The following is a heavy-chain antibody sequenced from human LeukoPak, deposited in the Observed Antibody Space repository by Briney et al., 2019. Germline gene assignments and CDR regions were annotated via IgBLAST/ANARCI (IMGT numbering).Heavy chain of an antibody. CDR3: ASLTPRRSPPDV. CDR2: ISGSGGST. J-gene: IGHJ6*02. V-gene: IGHV3-23*01. D-gene: IGHD4/OR15-4a*01. CDR1: AFTCNSYA. Sequence: AAGSLRLSCAASAFTCNSYAMSRDRHAPGHGLEGFSAISGSGGSTYYADSVKGRFTISRDNSKNTLYLKMNSLRAEDTAVYYCASLTPRRSPPDVWGQGTTVTVSS.